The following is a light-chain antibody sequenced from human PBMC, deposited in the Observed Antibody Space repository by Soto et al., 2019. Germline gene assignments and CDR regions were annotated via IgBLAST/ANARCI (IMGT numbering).Light chain of an antibody. J-gene: IGLJ1*01. Sequence: QSALTQPRSVSGSPGQSVTISCTGTSSDVGGYNSVSWYQQHPGKAPKLMIYDVSKRPSGVPDRFSGSKSGNTASLTISGLQVEDEADYYCCSFAGTSYVFGTGTKVTVL. V-gene: IGLV2-11*01. CDR2: DVS. CDR1: SSDVGGYNS. CDR3: CSFAGTSYV.